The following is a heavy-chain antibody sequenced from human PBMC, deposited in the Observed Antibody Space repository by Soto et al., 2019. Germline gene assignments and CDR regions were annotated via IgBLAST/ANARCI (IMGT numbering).Heavy chain of an antibody. CDR2: INHSGST. V-gene: IGHV4-34*01. Sequence: SETLSLTCAVYGGSFSGYYWSWIRQPPGKGLEWIGEINHSGSTNYNPSLKSRVTISVDTSKNQFSLKLSSVTAADTAVYYCASELLDYGDYAYYYYGMDVWGQGTTVTVSS. D-gene: IGHD4-17*01. CDR1: GGSFSGYY. J-gene: IGHJ6*02. CDR3: ASELLDYGDYAYYYYGMDV.